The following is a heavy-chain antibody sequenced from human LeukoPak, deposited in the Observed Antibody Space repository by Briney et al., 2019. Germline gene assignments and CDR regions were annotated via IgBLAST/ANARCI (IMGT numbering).Heavy chain of an antibody. J-gene: IGHJ6*03. D-gene: IGHD5-18*01. Sequence: GESLKISCKGSGYSFTSYWIGWVRQMPGKGLEWMGIIYPGDSDTRYSPSFQGQVTISADKSISTAYLQWSSLKASDTAMYYCARIAYSYDDYYYYMDVWGKGTTVTVSS. CDR2: IYPGDSDT. V-gene: IGHV5-51*01. CDR1: GYSFTSYW. CDR3: ARIAYSYDDYYYYMDV.